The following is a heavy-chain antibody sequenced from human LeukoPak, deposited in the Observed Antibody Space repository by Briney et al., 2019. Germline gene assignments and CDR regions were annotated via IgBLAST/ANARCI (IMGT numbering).Heavy chain of an antibody. D-gene: IGHD3-22*01. J-gene: IGHJ5*02. CDR3: ARDLAYDIHL. CDR2: IYYSGST. CDR1: GGSISSSSYY. V-gene: IGHV4-39*07. Sequence: SETLSLTCTVSGGSISSSSYYWGWIRQPPGKGLEWIGSIYYSGSTYYNPSLKSRVTISVDTSKNQFSLKLSSVTAADTAVYYCARDLAYDIHLWGQGTLVTVSS.